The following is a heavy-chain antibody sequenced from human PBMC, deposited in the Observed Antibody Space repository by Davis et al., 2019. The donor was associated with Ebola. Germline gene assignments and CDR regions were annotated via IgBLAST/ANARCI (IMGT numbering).Heavy chain of an antibody. CDR3: ARDLRYDSSGYDYYFYMDV. D-gene: IGHD3-22*01. Sequence: PSETLSLSWAFLLDRISGGGSYWTWIRQHPGKGLEWIGFIYYSGSTYYKPSLKSRVTISLDTSKNQFSLNLYSVTAADTAVYYCARDLRYDSSGYDYYFYMDVWGKGTTVTVSS. CDR1: LDRISGGGSY. J-gene: IGHJ6*03. V-gene: IGHV4-31*11. CDR2: IYYSGST.